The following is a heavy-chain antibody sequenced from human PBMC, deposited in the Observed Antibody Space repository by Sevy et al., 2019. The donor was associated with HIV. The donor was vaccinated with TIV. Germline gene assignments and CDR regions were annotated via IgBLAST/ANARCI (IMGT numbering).Heavy chain of an antibody. CDR1: GDSVSSNSAA. CDR2: TYYRSKWYN. V-gene: IGHV6-1*01. J-gene: IGHJ5*02. Sequence: SQTLSLTCAISGDSVSSNSAAWNWIRQSPSRGLEWLGRTYYRSKWYNDYAVSVKSRITINPDTSKNQFSLLLNSVTTEDTAVYYCARDLWQAYCGGDCYSNWFDPWGQGTLVTVSS. CDR3: ARDLWQAYCGGDCYSNWFDP. D-gene: IGHD2-21*02.